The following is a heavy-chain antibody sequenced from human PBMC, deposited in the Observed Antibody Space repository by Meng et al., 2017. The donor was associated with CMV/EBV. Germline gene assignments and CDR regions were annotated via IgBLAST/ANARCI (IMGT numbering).Heavy chain of an antibody. CDR2: VYYSGST. CDR3: TRARLLTLRPYYDRMDV. D-gene: IGHD1-26*01. Sequence: SETLSLTCTVSGGSISTYYWNWIRQFPGRGLEWIGYVYYSGSTNYTPSLRSGVIMSLETSNNQFSLRLSSVTVADTAVYYCTRARLLTLRPYYDRMDVWGQGTAVTVSS. V-gene: IGHV4-59*01. CDR1: GGSISTYY. J-gene: IGHJ6*02.